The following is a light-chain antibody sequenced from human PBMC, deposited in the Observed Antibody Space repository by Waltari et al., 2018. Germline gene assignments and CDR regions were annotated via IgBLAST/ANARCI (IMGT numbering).Light chain of an antibody. CDR2: DAS. CDR3: QQRGNGLT. Sequence: EIVLTQSPAPLSLSPGERATLSCRASQSVSNYLAWYQQKPGQAPRLLIYDASTRATGTPARFSGSGSGTDFTLTISSLEPEDFAFYYCQQRGNGLTFGGGTKVEIK. J-gene: IGKJ4*01. V-gene: IGKV3-11*01. CDR1: QSVSNY.